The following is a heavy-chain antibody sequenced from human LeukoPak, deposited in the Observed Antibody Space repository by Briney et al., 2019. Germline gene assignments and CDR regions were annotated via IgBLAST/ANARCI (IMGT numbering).Heavy chain of an antibody. CDR1: GYTFTSYS. V-gene: IGHV1-46*01. J-gene: IGHJ5*02. CDR3: ARGLEWLTRRHTWFDP. CDR2: INPSGGTT. D-gene: IGHD3-3*01. Sequence: ASVKVSCKASGYTFTSYSIHWVRQAPGQGLEWMGIINPSGGTTTYTQKFQGRVTMTRDMSTSTVYMELSSLRSDDTAVYYCARGLEWLTRRHTWFDPWGQGTLVTVSS.